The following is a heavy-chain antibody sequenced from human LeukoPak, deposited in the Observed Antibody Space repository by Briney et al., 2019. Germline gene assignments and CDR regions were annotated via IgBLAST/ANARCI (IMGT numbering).Heavy chain of an antibody. CDR1: GFTFSSYA. CDR3: AKVNPYYSSGCYDY. V-gene: IGHV3-23*01. J-gene: IGHJ4*02. Sequence: GGSLRLSCAASGFTFSSYAMSWVRQAPGKGLEWVSAISGSGGSTYYADSVKGRFTISRDNSKNTLYLQMNSPRAEDTAVYYCAKVNPYYSSGCYDYWGQGTLVTVSS. CDR2: ISGSGGST. D-gene: IGHD6-19*01.